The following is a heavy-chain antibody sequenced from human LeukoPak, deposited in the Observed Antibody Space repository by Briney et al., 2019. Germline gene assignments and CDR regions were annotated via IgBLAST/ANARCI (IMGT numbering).Heavy chain of an antibody. CDR3: AKDSIAAAGTFDY. CDR1: GFTFSSYG. V-gene: IGHV3-30*18. CDR2: ISYDGSNI. J-gene: IGHJ4*02. D-gene: IGHD6-13*01. Sequence: PGGSLRLSCAASGFTFSSYGMHWVRQAPGKGLEWVAVISYDGSNIYYADSVKGRFTISRDNSKNTLYLQMNSLRAEDTAVYYCAKDSIAAAGTFDYWGQGTLVTVSS.